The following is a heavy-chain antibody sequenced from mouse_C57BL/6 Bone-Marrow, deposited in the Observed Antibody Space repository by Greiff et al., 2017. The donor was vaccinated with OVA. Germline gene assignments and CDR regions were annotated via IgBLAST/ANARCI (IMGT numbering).Heavy chain of an antibody. V-gene: IGHV1-15*01. J-gene: IGHJ2*01. CDR3: TRDLFEDY. CDR1: GYTFTDYE. CDR2: IDPETGGT. D-gene: IGHD6-1*01. Sequence: VQLQQSGAELLRPGASVTLSCKASGYTFTDYEMHWVKQTPVHGLEWIGAIDPETGGTAYNQKFKGKAILTADKSSSTAYMELRSLTSEDSAVYYCTRDLFEDYWGQGTTLTVSS.